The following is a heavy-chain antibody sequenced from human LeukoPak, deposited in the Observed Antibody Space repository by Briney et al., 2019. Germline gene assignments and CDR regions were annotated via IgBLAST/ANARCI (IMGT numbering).Heavy chain of an antibody. J-gene: IGHJ4*02. CDR3: ARGSGAPDY. CDR1: GFTFSTYW. CDR2: IKQDGSEK. D-gene: IGHD1-26*01. Sequence: GGSLRLSCAASGFTFSTYWMSWVGQAPGKGLEWVANIKQDGSEKYYVDSVKGRFTISRDNAKNSLSLQMNSLRVEDTAVYYCARGSGAPDYWGQGTLVTVSS. V-gene: IGHV3-7*01.